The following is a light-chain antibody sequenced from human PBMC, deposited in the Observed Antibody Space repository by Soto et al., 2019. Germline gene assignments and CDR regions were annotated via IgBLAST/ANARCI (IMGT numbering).Light chain of an antibody. CDR3: QQRSNWPGT. J-gene: IGKJ1*01. V-gene: IGKV3-11*01. Sequence: EIVLTQSPGTLSLSPGERATLSCRASQSVSNNYLAWYQQQPGQAPRLLIYDASNKATGIPARFSGSGSGTDFTLTISSLDPKDFAVYYCQQRSNWPGTFGQGTKGDIK. CDR1: QSVSNNY. CDR2: DAS.